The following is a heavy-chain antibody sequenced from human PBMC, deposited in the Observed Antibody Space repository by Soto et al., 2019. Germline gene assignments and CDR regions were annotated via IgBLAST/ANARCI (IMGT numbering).Heavy chain of an antibody. Sequence: SETLSLTCTVSGASISSDGFYWGWIRQPPGKGLEWIASIYYNGDTFHNPSLKSRVTMSVDTSKNQFSLNLRSVTAADTAVYYCARHVRDSSXLSGRYYFDYRGQGTLVTVSS. CDR2: IYYNGDT. D-gene: IGHD6-6*01. J-gene: IGHJ4*02. CDR3: ARHVRDSSXLSGRYYFDY. V-gene: IGHV4-39*01. CDR1: GASISSDGFY.